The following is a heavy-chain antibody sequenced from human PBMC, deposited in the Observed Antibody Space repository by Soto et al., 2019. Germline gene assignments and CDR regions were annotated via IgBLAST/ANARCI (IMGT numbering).Heavy chain of an antibody. CDR2: INPNSGGT. CDR1: GYTFTGYY. Sequence: ASVKVSCKASGYTFTGYYMHWVRQAPGQGLEWMGWINPNSGGTNYAQKFQGWVTMTRDTSISTAYMELSRLRSDDTAVYYCARDGNSSSPLRYWGQGTLVTVSS. V-gene: IGHV1-2*04. CDR3: ARDGNSSSPLRY. D-gene: IGHD6-6*01. J-gene: IGHJ4*02.